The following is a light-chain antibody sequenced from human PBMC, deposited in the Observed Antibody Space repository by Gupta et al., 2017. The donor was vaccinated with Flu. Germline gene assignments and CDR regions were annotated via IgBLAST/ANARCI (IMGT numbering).Light chain of an antibody. Sequence: ISCTGSSSDVGAVYDVHWYQQFPGAAPRLLIDGNTNRPSGVPDRLSGSKSGTSAPLAINGLQVEDEAEYYCTTYDNNLRLCVFGTGTRLTVL. CDR3: TTYDNNLRLCV. V-gene: IGLV1-40*01. CDR2: GNT. CDR1: SSDVGAVYD. J-gene: IGLJ1*01.